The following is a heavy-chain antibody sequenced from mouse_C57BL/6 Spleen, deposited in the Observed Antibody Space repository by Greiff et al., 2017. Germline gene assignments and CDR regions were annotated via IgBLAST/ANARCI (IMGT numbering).Heavy chain of an antibody. D-gene: IGHD2-1*01. V-gene: IGHV1-69*01. J-gene: IGHJ2*01. CDR3: ARSRGNYYFDY. Sequence: VQLQQSGAELVMPGASVKLSCKASGYTFTSYWMHWVKQRPGQGLEWIGEIDPSDSYTNYNQKFMGKSTLTVDKSSNTAYMQLSSLTSEDSAVYYCARSRGNYYFDYWGQGTTLTVSS. CDR1: GYTFTSYW. CDR2: IDPSDSYT.